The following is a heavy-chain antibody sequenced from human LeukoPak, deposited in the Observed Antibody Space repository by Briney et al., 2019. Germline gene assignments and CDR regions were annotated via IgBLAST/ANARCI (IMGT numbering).Heavy chain of an antibody. CDR1: GGSISSGSHY. Sequence: PSETLSLTCTVSGGSISSGSHYWSWLRQPAGKGLEWIGRIYTSGSTNNNPSLKSRVTISVDTSKNQFSLKLSSVTAADTAVYYCARILVVVVAATGFDYWGQGTLVTVSS. J-gene: IGHJ4*02. CDR3: ARILVVVVAATGFDY. V-gene: IGHV4-61*02. D-gene: IGHD2-15*01. CDR2: IYTSGST.